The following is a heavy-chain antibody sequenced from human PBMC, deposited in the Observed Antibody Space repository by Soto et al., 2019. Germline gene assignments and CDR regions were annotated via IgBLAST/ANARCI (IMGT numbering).Heavy chain of an antibody. Sequence: QVQLQESGPGLVKPSETLSLSCTVSGGSISSYYWSWFRQSPGKRMEWIGYVHHSWGSSYNPSLRSRVAISLDPSKSQFPLKVTSVTATDTAVYYCARQGFGPLHGLVDVWGQGTTVNVSS. D-gene: IGHD3-10*01. V-gene: IGHV4-59*08. CDR2: VHHSWGS. CDR1: GGSISSYY. J-gene: IGHJ6*02. CDR3: ARQGFGPLHGLVDV.